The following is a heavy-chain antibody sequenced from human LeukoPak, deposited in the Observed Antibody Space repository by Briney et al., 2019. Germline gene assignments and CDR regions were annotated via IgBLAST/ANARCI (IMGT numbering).Heavy chain of an antibody. CDR3: ARGPSGGNYYVGDY. D-gene: IGHD1-26*01. Sequence: GGSLRLSCAASGFTFSSYWMSWVRQAPGKGLEWVANIKQDGSEKYYVDSVRGRFTISRDNAKNSLYLQMNSLRAEDTAVYYCARGPSGGNYYVGDYWGQGALVTVSS. V-gene: IGHV3-7*01. CDR1: GFTFSSYW. J-gene: IGHJ4*02. CDR2: IKQDGSEK.